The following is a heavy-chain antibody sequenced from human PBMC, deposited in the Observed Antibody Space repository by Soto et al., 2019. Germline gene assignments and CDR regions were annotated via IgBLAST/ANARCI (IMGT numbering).Heavy chain of an antibody. CDR2: ISGSGGST. J-gene: IGHJ3*02. Sequence: GGSLRLSCAASGFTFSSYAMSWVRQAPGKGLEWVSAISGSGGSTYYADSVKGRFTISRDNSKNTLYLQMNSLRAEDTAVYYCATFDWLLPNANDAFDIWGQGTMVTVSS. CDR3: ATFDWLLPNANDAFDI. D-gene: IGHD3-9*01. V-gene: IGHV3-23*01. CDR1: GFTFSSYA.